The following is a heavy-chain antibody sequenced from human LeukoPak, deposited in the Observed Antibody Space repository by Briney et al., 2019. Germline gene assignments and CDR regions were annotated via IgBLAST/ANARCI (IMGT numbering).Heavy chain of an antibody. CDR3: ARGRGSGYLFDY. D-gene: IGHD3-22*01. CDR2: INHSGST. Sequence: SETLSLTCAVYGGSFSGYYWSWIRQPPGKGLEWIGEINHSGSTNYNPSLTSRVTISVDTSKNQFSLKLSSVTAADTAVYYCARGRGSGYLFDYWGQGTLVTVSS. V-gene: IGHV4-34*01. J-gene: IGHJ4*02. CDR1: GGSFSGYY.